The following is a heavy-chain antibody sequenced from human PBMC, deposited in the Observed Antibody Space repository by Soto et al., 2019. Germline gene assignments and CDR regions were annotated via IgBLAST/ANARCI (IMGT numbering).Heavy chain of an antibody. V-gene: IGHV3-30*18. D-gene: IGHD4-17*01. J-gene: IGHJ3*02. CDR2: ISYDGSNK. CDR1: GFTFSSYG. CDR3: AKDVRVTTKGAFDI. Sequence: QVQLVESGGGVVQPGRSLRLSCAASGFTFSSYGMHWVRQAPGKGLEWVAVISYDGSNKYYADSVKGRFTISRDNSKNTLYLQVNSLRAEDTAVYYCAKDVRVTTKGAFDIWGQGTMVTVSS.